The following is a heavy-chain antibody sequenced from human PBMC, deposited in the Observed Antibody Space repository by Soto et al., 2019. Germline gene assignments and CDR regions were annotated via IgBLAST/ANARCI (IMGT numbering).Heavy chain of an antibody. Sequence: GGSLRLSCAASGFTFSSYSMNWVRQAPGKGLEWVSSISSSSSYIYYADSVKGRFTISRDNAKNSLYLQMNSLRAEDTAVYYCARDARQQLVRGWFDPWGQGTLVTVSS. CDR1: GFTFSSYS. J-gene: IGHJ5*02. CDR2: ISSSSSYI. D-gene: IGHD6-13*01. CDR3: ARDARQQLVRGWFDP. V-gene: IGHV3-21*01.